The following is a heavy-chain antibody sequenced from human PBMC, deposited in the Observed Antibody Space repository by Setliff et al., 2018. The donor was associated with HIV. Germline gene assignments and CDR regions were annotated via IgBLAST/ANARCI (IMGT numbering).Heavy chain of an antibody. D-gene: IGHD3-22*01. CDR3: ARGLSFYDPGGFDY. J-gene: IGHJ4*02. Sequence: NPSETLSLTCTVSGGSISSGGYYWSWIRQHPGKGLEWIGYIYYSGSTYYNPSLKSRVTISVDTSKNQFSLKLSSVTAADTAVYYCARGLSFYDPGGFDYWGQGTLVTVSS. V-gene: IGHV4-31*03. CDR1: GGSISSGGYY. CDR2: IYYSGST.